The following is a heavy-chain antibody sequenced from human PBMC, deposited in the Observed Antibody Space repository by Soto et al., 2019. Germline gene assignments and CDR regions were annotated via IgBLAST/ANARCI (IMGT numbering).Heavy chain of an antibody. CDR1: GFTFSDYY. Sequence: QEQLVESGGGLVKPGGSLRLSCAASGFTFSDYYISWIRQAPGKGLEWLSSISPSGSVIHYADSVKGRFTVSRDNAATSLYLHINSLRAEDAAVYYCAREGFLRGQFLADALDIWGQGTVVTVSS. D-gene: IGHD3-16*01. V-gene: IGHV3-11*01. CDR3: AREGFLRGQFLADALDI. J-gene: IGHJ3*02. CDR2: ISPSGSVI.